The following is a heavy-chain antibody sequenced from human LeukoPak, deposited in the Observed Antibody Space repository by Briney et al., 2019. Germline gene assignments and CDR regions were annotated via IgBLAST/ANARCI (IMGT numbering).Heavy chain of an antibody. CDR2: ISAYNGNT. D-gene: IGHD6-13*01. CDR1: GYTFTNYG. V-gene: IGHV1-18*01. J-gene: IGHJ6*03. Sequence: ASVKVSCKASGYTFTNYGISWVRQAPGQGLEWMGWISAYNGNTRYAQKFQDRVTMTTDTSTSTAYMELRSLRSDDTAVYYCARVTFGSSWYELYYYYYYYMDVWGKGTTVTVSS. CDR3: ARVTFGSSWYELYYYYYYYMDV.